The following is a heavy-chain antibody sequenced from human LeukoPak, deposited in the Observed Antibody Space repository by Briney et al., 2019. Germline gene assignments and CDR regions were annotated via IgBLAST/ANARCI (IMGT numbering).Heavy chain of an antibody. J-gene: IGHJ4*02. CDR2: INHGGST. Sequence: SETLSLTCSVYGGSFSGYHWSWLRQSPGKGLEWIGEINHGGSTNYNPSLKSRVSVSVDTSKNQFSLKLSSVTAADTAVYYCARLKAITIFGVVIASSPFDYWGQGTLVTVSS. CDR3: ARLKAITIFGVVIASSPFDY. V-gene: IGHV4-34*01. D-gene: IGHD3-3*01. CDR1: GGSFSGYH.